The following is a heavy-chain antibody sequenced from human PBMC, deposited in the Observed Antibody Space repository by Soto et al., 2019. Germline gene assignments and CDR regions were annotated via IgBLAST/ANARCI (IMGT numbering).Heavy chain of an antibody. V-gene: IGHV1-8*01. D-gene: IGHD2-2*02. CDR3: ARTYCNSATCYSGIFDS. CDR1: GYSFTNYD. CDR2: MNPDSGNT. J-gene: IGHJ4*02. Sequence: ASVKVSCKASGYSFTNYDINWVRQATGQGLEWMGWMNPDSGNTGYAQKFQGRVTMTRDTSSSTAYMELSSLRSDDTAVYFCARTYCNSATCYSGIFDSWGQGTLVTVSS.